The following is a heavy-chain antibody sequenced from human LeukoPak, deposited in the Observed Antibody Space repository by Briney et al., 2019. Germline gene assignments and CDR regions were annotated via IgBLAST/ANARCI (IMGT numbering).Heavy chain of an antibody. J-gene: IGHJ4*02. CDR3: AKTPTGRYYYDSSGYFDY. V-gene: IGHV3-48*01. CDR2: ISSSSSTI. D-gene: IGHD3-22*01. Sequence: PGGSLRLSCAASGFTFSDYNMNWVRQPPGKGLEWVSYISSSSSTIYYADSVKGRFTISRDNSKNTLYLQMNSLRAEDTAVYYCAKTPTGRYYYDSSGYFDYWGQGTLVTVSS. CDR1: GFTFSDYN.